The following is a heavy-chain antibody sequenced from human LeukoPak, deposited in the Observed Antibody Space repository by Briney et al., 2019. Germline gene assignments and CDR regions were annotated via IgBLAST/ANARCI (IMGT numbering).Heavy chain of an antibody. CDR2: IYYSGST. J-gene: IGHJ4*02. Sequence: SETLSLTCTVSGDSISSYYWSWIRQPPGKGLEWIGYIYYSGSTNYNPSLKSRVTLSVDTSKNQFSLKLTSVTAADTAVYYCARGIAAVGTYFSYWGQGTLVTVSS. CDR3: ARGIAAVGTYFSY. D-gene: IGHD6-13*01. CDR1: GDSISSYY. V-gene: IGHV4-59*01.